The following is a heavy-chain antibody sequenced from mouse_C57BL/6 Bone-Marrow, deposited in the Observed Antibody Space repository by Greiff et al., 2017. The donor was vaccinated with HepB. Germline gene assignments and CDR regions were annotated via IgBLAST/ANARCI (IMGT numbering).Heavy chain of an antibody. J-gene: IGHJ1*03. CDR3: ARSQIYYYGSSPYWYFDV. V-gene: IGHV1-82*01. CDR1: GYAFSSSW. Sequence: QVQLQQSGPELVKPGASVKISCKASGYAFSSSWMNWVKQRPGKGLEWIGRIYPGDGDTNYNGKFKGKATLTADKSSSTAYMQLSSLTSEDSAVYFCARSQIYYYGSSPYWYFDVWGTGTTVTVSS. CDR2: IYPGDGDT. D-gene: IGHD1-1*01.